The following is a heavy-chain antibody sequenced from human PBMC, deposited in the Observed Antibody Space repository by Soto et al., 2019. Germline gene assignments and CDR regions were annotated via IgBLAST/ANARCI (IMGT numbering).Heavy chain of an antibody. CDR1: GGTFSSNP. J-gene: IGHJ6*02. Sequence: QVKLMQSAAEVRKPGSSVTVSCKASGGTFSSNPISWVRQAPGQGLEWMGGIIPIFGTPHYAWKFLDRGIIYADRSTPTALMELTSLTSDYTAVYYCARALSAWKFRESFKYYRMDVWGQGTTVTVS. D-gene: IGHD3-16*01. V-gene: IGHV1-69*06. CDR3: ARALSAWKFRESFKYYRMDV. CDR2: IIPIFGTP.